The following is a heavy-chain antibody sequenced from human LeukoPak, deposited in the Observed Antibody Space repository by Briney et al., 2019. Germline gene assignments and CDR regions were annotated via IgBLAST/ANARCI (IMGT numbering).Heavy chain of an antibody. CDR2: ISGSGGRT. D-gene: IGHD1-26*01. CDR3: AKDRGVERGATDY. J-gene: IGHJ4*02. CDR1: GFIFSNYA. V-gene: IGHV3-23*01. Sequence: PGGSLRLSCAASGFIFSNYAMSWVRQAPGKGLEWVSGISGSGGRTYYADSVKGRFTISRDNSKNTLSLQMNSLRVEDTAVYYCAKDRGVERGATDYWGQGTLVTVSP.